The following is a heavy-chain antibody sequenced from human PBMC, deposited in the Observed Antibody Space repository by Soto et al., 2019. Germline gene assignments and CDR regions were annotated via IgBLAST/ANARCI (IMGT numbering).Heavy chain of an antibody. J-gene: IGHJ4*02. CDR3: ATSIYSYGWFIH. V-gene: IGHV1-46*01. Sequence: VQLVQSGAEVRKPGSSVKISCKASGYTFTDYDFHWGRQAPGQGLEWMGIINPGCGATSYPQNFQDRVTMTRDSSTSTVFMDLSSLSSEDRAVYFCATSIYSYGWFIHWGQGTLVTVSS. CDR2: INPGCGAT. CDR1: GYTFTDYD. D-gene: IGHD3-10*01.